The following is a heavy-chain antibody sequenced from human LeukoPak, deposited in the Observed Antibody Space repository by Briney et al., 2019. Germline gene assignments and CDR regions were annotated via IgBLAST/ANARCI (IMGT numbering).Heavy chain of an antibody. CDR3: GRVDMATTKDY. CDR1: GGTFSSYA. CDR2: ISAYNGDT. J-gene: IGHJ4*02. Sequence: GSSVKVSCKASGGTFSSYAITWVRQAPGQGLEWLGWISAYNGDTNYAQRLQDRVSMTTDASTSTAYLELRSLRSDDTAVYYCGRVDMATTKDYWGQGPWSPSPQ. V-gene: IGHV1-18*01. D-gene: IGHD5-24*01.